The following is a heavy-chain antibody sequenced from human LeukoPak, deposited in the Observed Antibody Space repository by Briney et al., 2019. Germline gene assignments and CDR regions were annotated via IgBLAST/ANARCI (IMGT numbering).Heavy chain of an antibody. CDR1: GFTFSGYS. J-gene: IGHJ4*02. CDR3: ARRATSERGHSYGLDY. Sequence: PGGSLRLSCAASGFTFSGYSMNWVRQAPGKGLEWVSSIGTSSSYIYYADSLKGRFTISRDNAKNSLYLQMNSLRAEDTAVYYCARRATSERGHSYGLDYWGQGTLVTVSS. CDR2: IGTSSSYI. D-gene: IGHD5-18*01. V-gene: IGHV3-21*01.